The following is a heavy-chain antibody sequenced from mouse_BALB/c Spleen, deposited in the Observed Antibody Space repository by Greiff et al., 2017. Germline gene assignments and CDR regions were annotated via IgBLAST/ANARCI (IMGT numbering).Heavy chain of an antibody. CDR1: GFSLTSYG. V-gene: IGHV2-5-1*01. CDR3: AKREDGYYAMDY. CDR2: IWRGGST. J-gene: IGHJ4*01. Sequence: VKVVESGPSLVQPSQSLSITCTVSGFSLTSYGVHWVRQSPGKGLEWLGVIWRGGSTDYNAAFMSRLSITKDNSKSQVFFKMNSLQADDTAIYYCAKREDGYYAMDYWGQGTSVTVSS. D-gene: IGHD2-3*01.